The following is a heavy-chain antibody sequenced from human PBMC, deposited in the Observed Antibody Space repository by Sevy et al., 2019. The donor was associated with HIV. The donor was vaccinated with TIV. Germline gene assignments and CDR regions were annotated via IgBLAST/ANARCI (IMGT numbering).Heavy chain of an antibody. D-gene: IGHD3-16*01. CDR1: GFTFSSYT. CDR3: ARRGGLTDDRFDI. CDR2: IIIGSNYI. V-gene: IGHV3-21*03. Sequence: GGSLRLSCAASGFTFSSYTMDWVRQAPGKGLEWVSSIIIGSNYIYYADSLKGRFTISRDNAKNSVFLQMHSLRAEDTALYYCARRGGLTDDRFDIWGQGTMVTVSS. J-gene: IGHJ3*02.